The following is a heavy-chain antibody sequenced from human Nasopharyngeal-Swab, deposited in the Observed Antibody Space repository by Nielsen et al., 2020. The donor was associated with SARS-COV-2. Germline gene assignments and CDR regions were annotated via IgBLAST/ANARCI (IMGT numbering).Heavy chain of an antibody. D-gene: IGHD3-9*01. J-gene: IGHJ4*02. CDR1: GFTFSSYA. V-gene: IGHV3-23*01. Sequence: GESLKISCAASGFTFSSYAMSWVRQAPGKGLEWVSAISGSGGSTYYADSVKGRFTISRDNSKNTLYLQMNSLRAEDTAVYYCAKDVDYDILTGSASNWGQGTLATVSS. CDR2: ISGSGGST. CDR3: AKDVDYDILTGSASN.